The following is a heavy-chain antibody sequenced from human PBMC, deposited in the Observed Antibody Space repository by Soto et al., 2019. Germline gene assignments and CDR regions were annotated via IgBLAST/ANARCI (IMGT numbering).Heavy chain of an antibody. V-gene: IGHV3-64*02. Sequence: EVQLVESGAGLIEPGGSLRLSCAASGFTFRTYGMHWVRQAPGKGLVYISTVNSDGGSTFYADSVKGRFIISRDNSMNTLYLQMGSLRAVDMAVYYCARECGRVGRYCSGGSCYSGYFDYWGQGTLVTVSS. CDR2: VNSDGGST. J-gene: IGHJ4*02. D-gene: IGHD2-15*01. CDR3: ARECGRVGRYCSGGSCYSGYFDY. CDR1: GFTFRTYG.